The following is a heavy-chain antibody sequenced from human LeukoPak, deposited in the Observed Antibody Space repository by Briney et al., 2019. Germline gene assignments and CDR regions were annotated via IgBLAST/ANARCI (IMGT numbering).Heavy chain of an antibody. CDR2: IYYSGST. V-gene: IGHV4-30-4*01. Sequence: PSQTLSLTCTVSGGSISSGDYYWSWIRQPPGKGLEWIGYIYYSGSTYYNPSLKSRVTISVDTSKNQFSLKLSSVTAADTAVYYCARVVRLLLRLRAGRRNYYYYYGMDVWGQGTTVTVSS. D-gene: IGHD2-15*01. J-gene: IGHJ6*02. CDR1: GGSISSGDYY. CDR3: ARVVRLLLRLRAGRRNYYYYYGMDV.